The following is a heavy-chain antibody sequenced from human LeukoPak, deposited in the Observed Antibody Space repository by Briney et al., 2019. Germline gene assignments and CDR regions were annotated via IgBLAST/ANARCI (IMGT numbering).Heavy chain of an antibody. CDR2: ISGSGGST. Sequence: GGSLRLSCAASGFTFSSYAMSWVRQAPGKGLEWVSAISGSGGSTYYADSVKGRFTISRDNSKNTLYLQMNSLRAEDTAVYYCAKDHDAIWEYYLDYWGQGTLVTVSS. V-gene: IGHV3-23*01. J-gene: IGHJ4*02. D-gene: IGHD3-16*01. CDR1: GFTFSSYA. CDR3: AKDHDAIWEYYLDY.